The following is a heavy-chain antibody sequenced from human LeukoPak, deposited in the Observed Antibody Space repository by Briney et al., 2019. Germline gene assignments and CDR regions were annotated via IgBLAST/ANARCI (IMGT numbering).Heavy chain of an antibody. D-gene: IGHD6-19*01. Sequence: GGSLRLSCAASGFTFSSYWMHWVRQAPGKGLVWVSRINTDGSSTSYADSVKGRFTVSRDNSKNTLYLQMNSLRAEDTAVYYCAKDSSGWYVGAFDYWGQGSLVTVSS. CDR3: AKDSSGWYVGAFDY. J-gene: IGHJ4*02. CDR2: INTDGSST. CDR1: GFTFSSYW. V-gene: IGHV3-74*01.